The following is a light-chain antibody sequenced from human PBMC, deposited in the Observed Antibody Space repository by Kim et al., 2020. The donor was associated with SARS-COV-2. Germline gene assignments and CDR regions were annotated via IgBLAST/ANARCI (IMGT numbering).Light chain of an antibody. J-gene: IGLJ1*01. V-gene: IGLV2-23*02. Sequence: GQSITISCTGTSSDVGSSNHVSWYQQHPGKAPKLVIYEVSKRPSGVSSRFSASKSDNTASLTISGLQAEDEADYYCLSYTSRITFIFGTGTQLTVL. CDR1: SSDVGSSNH. CDR2: EVS. CDR3: LSYTSRITFI.